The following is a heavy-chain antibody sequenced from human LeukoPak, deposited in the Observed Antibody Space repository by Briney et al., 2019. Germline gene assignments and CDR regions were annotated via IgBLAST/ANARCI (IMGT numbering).Heavy chain of an antibody. D-gene: IGHD2-15*01. CDR3: ARELLCQRWWNCSGGSFPN. J-gene: IGHJ4*02. CDR2: IYYSGST. Sequence: PSETLSLTCTVSGGSISSGDYYWSWIRQPPGKGLEWIGYIYYSGSTYYNPSLKSRVTISVDTSKNQFSLKLSSVTAADTAVYYCARELLCQRWWNCSGGSFPNWGQGTLVTVSS. CDR1: GGSISSGDYY. V-gene: IGHV4-30-4*01.